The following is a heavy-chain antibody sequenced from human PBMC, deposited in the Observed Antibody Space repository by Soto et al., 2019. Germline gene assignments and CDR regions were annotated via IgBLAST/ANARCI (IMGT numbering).Heavy chain of an antibody. CDR3: ASDSSNYVPPYYYYYSMDV. J-gene: IGHJ6*02. CDR1: GGTFSSYA. V-gene: IGHV1-69*01. D-gene: IGHD3-16*01. CDR2: IIPIFGTA. Sequence: QVQLVQSGAEVKKPGSSVKVSCKASGGTFSSYAISWVRQAPGQGLEWMGGIIPIFGTANYAQKFQGRVTITADESVSTVYMELSSLKSEDTAVYYCASDSSNYVPPYYYYYSMDVWGQGPLVTVSS.